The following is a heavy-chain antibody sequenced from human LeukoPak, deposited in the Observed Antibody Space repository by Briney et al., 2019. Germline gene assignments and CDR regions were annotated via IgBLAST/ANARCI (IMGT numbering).Heavy chain of an antibody. D-gene: IGHD3-10*01. CDR2: ISGSGGST. CDR1: GFTFSSYA. Sequence: GGSLRLSCAASGFTFSSYAMSWVRQAPGKGLEWVSAISGSGGSTYYADSVRGRFTISRDNSKNTLYLQMNSLRAEDTAVYYCENMVRGVWVTDYYYMDVWGKGTTVTVSS. J-gene: IGHJ6*03. V-gene: IGHV3-23*01. CDR3: ENMVRGVWVTDYYYMDV.